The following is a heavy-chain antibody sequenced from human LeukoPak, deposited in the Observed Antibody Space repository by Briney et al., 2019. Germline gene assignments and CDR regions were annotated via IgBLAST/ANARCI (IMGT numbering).Heavy chain of an antibody. CDR3: TTDSGSSNNWFDP. J-gene: IGHJ5*02. V-gene: IGHV3-15*01. D-gene: IGHD1-26*01. CDR2: IKSKTDGGTT. Sequence: GGSLRLSCAAAGFTFSNAWMSWVRQAPGKGLEWVGRIKSKTDGGTTDYAAPVKGRFTISRDDSKNTLYLQMNSLKTEDTAVYYCTTDSGSSNNWFDPWGQGTLVTVSS. CDR1: GFTFSNAW.